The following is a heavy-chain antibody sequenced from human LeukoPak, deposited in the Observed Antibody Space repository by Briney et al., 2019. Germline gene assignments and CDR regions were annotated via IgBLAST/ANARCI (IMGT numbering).Heavy chain of an antibody. CDR2: ISSSGSTI. J-gene: IGHJ4*02. Sequence: GGSLRLSCAASGFTFSSYEMNWVRQAPGKGLEWVSYISSSGSTIYYADSVKGRFTISRDNAKNSLYLHMNSLRAEDTAVYYCARGSHLNSSSWYGGNDYWGQGTLVTVSS. CDR3: ARGSHLNSSSWYGGNDY. V-gene: IGHV3-48*03. CDR1: GFTFSSYE. D-gene: IGHD6-13*01.